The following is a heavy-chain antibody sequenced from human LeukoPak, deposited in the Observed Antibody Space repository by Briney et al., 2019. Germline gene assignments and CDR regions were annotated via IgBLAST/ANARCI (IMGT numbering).Heavy chain of an antibody. V-gene: IGHV4-61*02. CDR3: ARRGGYSSGWYGFGSFDI. J-gene: IGHJ3*02. CDR2: MDAGGST. D-gene: IGHD6-19*01. CDR1: GGCISSGGSIGSFY. Sequence: PPQTLSLTCTVSGGCISSGGSIGSFYWSWIRQPSGKGLEWIGRMDAGGSTNYNPSLRGRVTISVDTSKNQFSLKLSSVTAADTAVYYCARRGGYSSGWYGFGSFDIWGQGTMVTVSS.